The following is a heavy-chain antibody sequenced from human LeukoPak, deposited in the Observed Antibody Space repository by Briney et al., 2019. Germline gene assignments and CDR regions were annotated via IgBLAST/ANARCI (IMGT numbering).Heavy chain of an antibody. CDR1: GFGFSSYW. CDR2: ISTDGSTT. CDR3: LFGSGSYYTAFEY. V-gene: IGHV3-74*01. Sequence: GGSLRLSCAASGFGFSSYWMHWVRQVPGRGPLWVSHISTDGSTTNYADSVKGRFTTSRDNANNTLYLQMNSLRAEDTAVYYCLFGSGSYYTAFEYWGQGALVTVSS. D-gene: IGHD3-10*01. J-gene: IGHJ4*02.